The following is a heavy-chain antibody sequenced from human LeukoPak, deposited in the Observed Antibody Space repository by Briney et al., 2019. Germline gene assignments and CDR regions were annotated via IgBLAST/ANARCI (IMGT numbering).Heavy chain of an antibody. V-gene: IGHV4-59*11. Sequence: SETLSLTCTVSGGSISSHYWTWIRQSPVKGLEWIGDISNRGSTSYNPPLKSRVTISIDTSKNQFSLKLSSVTAADTAVYYCGRDALVGYFSYYYMDVWGKGTTVTVSS. D-gene: IGHD2-15*01. CDR3: GRDALVGYFSYYYMDV. J-gene: IGHJ6*03. CDR2: ISNRGST. CDR1: GGSISSHY.